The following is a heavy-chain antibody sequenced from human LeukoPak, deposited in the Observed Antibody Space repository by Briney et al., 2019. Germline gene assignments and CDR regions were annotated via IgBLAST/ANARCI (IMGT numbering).Heavy chain of an antibody. Sequence: GGSLRLSCAACGFTFRSYGMHWVRQAPGKGLEWVAVISYDGSNKYYADSVKGRFTISRDNSKNTLYLQMNSLRAEDTAVYYCAKDLPPIAVAGFFDYWGQGTLVTVSS. V-gene: IGHV3-30*18. CDR2: ISYDGSNK. CDR1: GFTFRSYG. J-gene: IGHJ4*02. D-gene: IGHD6-19*01. CDR3: AKDLPPIAVAGFFDY.